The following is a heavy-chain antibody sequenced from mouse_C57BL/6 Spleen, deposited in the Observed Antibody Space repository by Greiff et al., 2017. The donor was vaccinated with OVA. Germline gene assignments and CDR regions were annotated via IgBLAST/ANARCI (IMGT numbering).Heavy chain of an antibody. V-gene: IGHV5-16*01. J-gene: IGHJ1*03. CDR3: AREGFHYYGSSYNWYFDV. CDR1: GFTFSDYY. CDR2: INYDGSST. D-gene: IGHD1-1*01. Sequence: EVKLVESEGGLVQPGSSMKLSCTASGFTFSDYYMAWVRQVPEKGLEWVANINYDGSSTYYLDSLKSRFIISSDNAKNILYLQMSSLKSEDTATYYCAREGFHYYGSSYNWYFDVWGTGTTVTVSA.